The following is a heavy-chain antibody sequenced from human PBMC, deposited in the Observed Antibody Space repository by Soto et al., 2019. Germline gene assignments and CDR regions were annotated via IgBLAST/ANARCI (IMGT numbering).Heavy chain of an antibody. CDR1: GYPFTSYD. J-gene: IGHJ6*02. D-gene: IGHD6-13*01. CDR3: AASRGGSSWLYYYYYYGMDV. V-gene: IGHV1-8*01. Sequence: SVKVSCTASGYPFTSYDINWVRQATGQGLEWMGWMNPNSGNTGYAQKFQGRVTMTRNTSISTAYMELSSLRSEDTAVYYCAASRGGSSWLYYYYYYGMDVWGQGTTVTVSS. CDR2: MNPNSGNT.